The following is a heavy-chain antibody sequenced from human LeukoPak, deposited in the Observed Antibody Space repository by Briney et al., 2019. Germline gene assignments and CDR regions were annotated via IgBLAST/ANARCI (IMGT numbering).Heavy chain of an antibody. D-gene: IGHD1-20*01. J-gene: IGHJ4*02. Sequence: GGSLRLSCAASGFTFDDYGMSWVRQAPGKGLEWVGRIKSKTDGGTTDYPAPVKGRFTISRDDSKNTVYLQMNSLKTEDTAVYYCTTDNFSGYWGQGTLVTVSS. V-gene: IGHV3-15*01. CDR3: TTDNFSGY. CDR1: GFTFDDYG. CDR2: IKSKTDGGTT.